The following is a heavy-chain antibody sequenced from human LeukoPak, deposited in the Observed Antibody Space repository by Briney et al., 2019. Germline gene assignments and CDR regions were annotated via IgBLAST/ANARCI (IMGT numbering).Heavy chain of an antibody. J-gene: IGHJ4*02. CDR1: GFTFSYFW. Sequence: GESLRLSCEASGFTFSYFWMHWFRQTPGKGLVWVSCINTDGSYSSYADSVKGRLTISRDNVRNTLYLQMNSLRAEDSAVYYCARDFDGPRASDYWGQGISVTVSS. CDR2: INTDGSYS. CDR3: ARDFDGPRASDY. V-gene: IGHV3-74*01. D-gene: IGHD4-17*01.